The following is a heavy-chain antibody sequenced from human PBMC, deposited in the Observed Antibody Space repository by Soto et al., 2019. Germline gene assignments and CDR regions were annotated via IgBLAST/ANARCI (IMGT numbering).Heavy chain of an antibody. CDR2: IGTAGDT. D-gene: IGHD3-22*01. CDR1: GFTFSSYD. Sequence: GGSLRLSCAASGFTFSSYDMHWVRQATGKGLEWVSAIGTAGDTYYPGSVKGRFTISRENAKNSLYLQMNSLRAGDTAVYYCAREERYYDSSGYYLYYFDYWGQGTLVTV. CDR3: AREERYYDSSGYYLYYFDY. J-gene: IGHJ4*02. V-gene: IGHV3-13*01.